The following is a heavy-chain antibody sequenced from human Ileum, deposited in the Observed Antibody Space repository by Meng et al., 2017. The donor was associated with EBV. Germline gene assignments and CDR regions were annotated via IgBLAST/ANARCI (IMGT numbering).Heavy chain of an antibody. CDR2: IYHSGST. V-gene: IGHV4-4*02. Sequence: SVPVLVKVSGPPSPTCGVPGDSMTKNKRWAWVRQPPGKGLEWIGEIYHSGSTNYNPSLQSRATISVDMSKKQFSLKLRSVTAADTAVYYCARTGVGLAFDYWGLGTLVTVSS. J-gene: IGHJ4*02. CDR1: GDSMTKNKR. CDR3: ARTGVGLAFDY. D-gene: IGHD2-8*01.